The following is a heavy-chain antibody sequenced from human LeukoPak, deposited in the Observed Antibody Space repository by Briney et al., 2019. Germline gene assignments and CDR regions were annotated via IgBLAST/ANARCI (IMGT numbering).Heavy chain of an antibody. V-gene: IGHV3-30*04. CDR2: ISYDGSNK. J-gene: IGHJ4*02. CDR3: ARDWVVVVAATGKAAIDIDY. D-gene: IGHD2-15*01. Sequence: GRSLRPSCAASGFTFSSYAMHWVRQAPGKGLEWVAVISYDGSNKYYADSVKGRFTISRDNSKNTLYLQMNSLRAEDTAVYYCARDWVVVVAATGKAAIDIDYWGQGTLVTVSS. CDR1: GFTFSSYA.